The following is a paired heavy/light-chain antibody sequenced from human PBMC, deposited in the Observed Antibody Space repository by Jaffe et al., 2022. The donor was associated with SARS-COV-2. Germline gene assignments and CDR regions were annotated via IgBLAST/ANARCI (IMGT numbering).Heavy chain of an antibody. CDR3: AKNYNTNSHSTLDY. J-gene: IGHJ4*02. D-gene: IGHD2-8*01. CDR2: ISPSGTNT. Sequence: EVQLLESGGDLVQPGGSLRLSCAASGFTFNNYAMTWVRLAPGKGLEWVSAISPSGTNTYYADSVKGRFTISTDTSTNTLYLQMSSLRAEDTAVYYCAKNYNTNSHSTLDYWGQGTLVTVSS. CDR1: GFTFNNYA. V-gene: IGHV3-23*01.
Light chain of an antibody. V-gene: IGKV3-11*01. CDR2: DAS. Sequence: EIVLTQSPATLSLSPGERATLSCRASQSVSRSLDWYQQKPGQAPRLLLYDASTRATGIPARFSGSGSGTDYTLTISSLEPEDFAVYYCQQRSNWPLTFGGGTKVEIK. CDR3: QQRSNWPLT. CDR1: QSVSRS. J-gene: IGKJ4*01.